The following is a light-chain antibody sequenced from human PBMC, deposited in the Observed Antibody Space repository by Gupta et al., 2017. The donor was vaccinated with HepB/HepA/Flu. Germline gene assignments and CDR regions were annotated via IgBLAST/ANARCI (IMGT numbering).Light chain of an antibody. J-gene: IGLJ3*02. CDR2: GNS. CDR3: QSYDSSLSGWV. Sequence: QSVLTRPPSVSGAPAQRVPISCTGSRSNIGAGYDVHWYQQLPGTAPKPLISGNSNRPSGVPDRFSGSKSGTSASLAITGLQAGDEADYYCQSYDSSLSGWVFGGGTKLTVL. V-gene: IGLV1-40*01. CDR1: RSNIGAGYD.